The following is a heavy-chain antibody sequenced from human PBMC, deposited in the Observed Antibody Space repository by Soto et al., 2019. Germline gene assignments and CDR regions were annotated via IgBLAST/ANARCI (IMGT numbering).Heavy chain of an antibody. Sequence: ASVKVSCKASGYTFTSYGISWVRQAPGQGLEWMGWISAYNGNTNYAQKLQGRVTMTTDTSTSTAYMELRSLRSDDTAVYYCASLNRTGGSGAFDIWGQGTMVTVSS. CDR3: ASLNRTGGSGAFDI. CDR2: ISAYNGNT. CDR1: GYTFTSYG. D-gene: IGHD1-1*01. J-gene: IGHJ3*02. V-gene: IGHV1-18*01.